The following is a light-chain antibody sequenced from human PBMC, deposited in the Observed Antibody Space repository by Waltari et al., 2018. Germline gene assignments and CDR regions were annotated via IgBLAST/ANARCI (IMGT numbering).Light chain of an antibody. V-gene: IGKV3-20*01. Sequence: EIVLTQSPGTVSLSTGERATLSCRASQSIGRYLAWYQQKPGQAPRPLIYDVSTRATGIPDRFSGSGSGTDFSLVISRLEPEDFAVYYCQKYVNLPATFGQGTKVEIK. J-gene: IGKJ1*01. CDR1: QSIGRY. CDR2: DVS. CDR3: QKYVNLPAT.